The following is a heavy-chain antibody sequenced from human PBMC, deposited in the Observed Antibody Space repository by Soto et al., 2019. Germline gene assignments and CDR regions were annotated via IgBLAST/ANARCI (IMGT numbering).Heavy chain of an antibody. V-gene: IGHV1-46*01. CDR2: INPSGGST. CDR3: ARDRPRAYCGGDCYSS. CDR1: GYTFTSYY. D-gene: IGHD2-21*02. J-gene: IGHJ5*02. Sequence: GASVKVSCKASGYTFTSYYMHWVRQAPGQGLEWMGIINPSGGSTSYAQKFQGRVTMTRDTSTSTVYMELSSLRSEDTAVYYCARDRPRAYCGGDCYSSWGQGTLVTVSS.